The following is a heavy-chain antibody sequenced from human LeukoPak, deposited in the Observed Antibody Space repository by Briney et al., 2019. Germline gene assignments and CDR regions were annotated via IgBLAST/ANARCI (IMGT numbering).Heavy chain of an antibody. J-gene: IGHJ6*03. CDR1: GGSISSYY. CDR2: IYTSGST. V-gene: IGHV4-4*07. CDR3: ARDEVVVVPAAMVDYYYYYYMDV. Sequence: SETLSLACTVSGGSISSYYWSWIRQPAGKGLEWIGRIYTSGSTNYNPSLKSRVTMSVDTSKNQFSLKLSSVTAADRAVYYCARDEVVVVPAAMVDYYYYYYMDVWGKGTTVTVSS. D-gene: IGHD2-2*01.